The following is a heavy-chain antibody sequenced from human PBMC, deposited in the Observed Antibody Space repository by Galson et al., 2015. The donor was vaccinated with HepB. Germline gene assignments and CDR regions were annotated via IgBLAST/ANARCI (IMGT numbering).Heavy chain of an antibody. V-gene: IGHV1-2*06. CDR3: ARDYSGYGYAFDI. CDR1: GYTLTGYY. J-gene: IGHJ3*02. D-gene: IGHD5-12*01. Sequence: SVKVSCKASGYTLTGYYMHWVRQAPGQGLEWMGRINPNSGGTNYAQKFQGRVTMTRDTSISTAYMELSRLRSDDTAVYYCARDYSGYGYAFDIWGQGTMVTVSS. CDR2: INPNSGGT.